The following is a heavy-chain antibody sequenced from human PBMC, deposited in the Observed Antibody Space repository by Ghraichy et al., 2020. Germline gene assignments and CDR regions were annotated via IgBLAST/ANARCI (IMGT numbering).Heavy chain of an antibody. CDR2: INHSGST. CDR1: GGSFSGYY. V-gene: IGHV4-34*01. J-gene: IGHJ4*02. D-gene: IGHD3-10*01. CDR3: ARGQGSYYGSGTNDFDY. Sequence: SETLSLTCAVYGGSFSGYYWSWIRQPPGKGLEWIGEINHSGSTNYNPSLKSRVTISVDTSKNQFSLKLSSVTAADTAVYYCARGQGSYYGSGTNDFDYWGQGTLVTVSS.